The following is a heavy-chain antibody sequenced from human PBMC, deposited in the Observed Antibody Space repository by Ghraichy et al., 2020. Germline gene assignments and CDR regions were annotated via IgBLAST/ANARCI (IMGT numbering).Heavy chain of an antibody. Sequence: SQTLSLTCAISGDSVSSNSAAWNWIRQSPSRGLEWLGRTYYRSKWYNDYAVSVKSRITINPDTSKNQFSLQLNSVTPEDTAVYYCARETFTEWNGDPQGIDYWGQGTLVTVSS. D-gene: IGHD4-17*01. CDR1: GDSVSSNSAA. J-gene: IGHJ4*02. CDR3: ARETFTEWNGDPQGIDY. V-gene: IGHV6-1*01. CDR2: TYYRSKWYN.